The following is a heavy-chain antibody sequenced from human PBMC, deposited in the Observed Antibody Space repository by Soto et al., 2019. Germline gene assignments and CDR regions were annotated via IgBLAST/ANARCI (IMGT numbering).Heavy chain of an antibody. Sequence: GGSLRLSCAASGFTFSSYDMHWVRQATGKGLEWVSAIGTAGDTYYPGSVKGRFTISRENAKNSLYLQMNSLRAGDTAVYYCARAPSRDYDYIWGSYRYYYYMDVWGKGTTVTVSS. CDR2: IGTAGDT. CDR1: GFTFSSYD. D-gene: IGHD3-16*02. V-gene: IGHV3-13*01. CDR3: ARAPSRDYDYIWGSYRYYYYMDV. J-gene: IGHJ6*03.